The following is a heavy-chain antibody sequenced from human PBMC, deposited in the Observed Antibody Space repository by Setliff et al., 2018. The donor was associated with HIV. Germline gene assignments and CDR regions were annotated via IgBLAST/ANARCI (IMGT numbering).Heavy chain of an antibody. J-gene: IGHJ4*02. V-gene: IGHV1-69*13. D-gene: IGHD4-17*01. CDR2: IIPIFGTA. CDR3: YARLTTVDY. CDR1: GGTFSSYT. Sequence: VASVKVSCKASGGTFSSYTINWVRQAPGQGLEWMGGIIPIFGTANYAQKFQGRVTITADESTSTAYMELSSLRSEDTAVYYCYARLTTVDYWGQGTLVTVSS.